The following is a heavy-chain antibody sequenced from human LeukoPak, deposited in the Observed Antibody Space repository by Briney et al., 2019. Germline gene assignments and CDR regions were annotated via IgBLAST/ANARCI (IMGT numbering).Heavy chain of an antibody. CDR3: TTDRRDGYNYLRPGPFDAFDI. J-gene: IGHJ3*02. V-gene: IGHV3-23*01. CDR1: GFTFSSYA. D-gene: IGHD5-24*01. CDR2: ISGSGGST. Sequence: GGSLRLSCAASGFTFSSYAMSWVRQAPGKGLEWVSAISGSGGSTYYADSVKGRFTTSRDNSKNTLYLQMNSLKTEDTAVYYCTTDRRDGYNYLRPGPFDAFDIWGQGTMVTVSS.